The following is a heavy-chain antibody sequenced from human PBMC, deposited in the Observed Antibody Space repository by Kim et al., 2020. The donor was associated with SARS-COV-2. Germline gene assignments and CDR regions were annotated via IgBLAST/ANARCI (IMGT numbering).Heavy chain of an antibody. V-gene: IGHV1-18*01. CDR3: VREYSGSYYGDY. J-gene: IGHJ4*02. CDR2: ISTYNGNT. D-gene: IGHD1-26*01. CDR1: GYTFTNYG. Sequence: ASVKVSCKASGYTFTNYGISWVRQAPGQGLEWMGWISTYNGNTKYAQKVQGRVTMTTDTSTSTAYMELRSLRSDDTAVYYFVREYSGSYYGDYWGQGTLGTVSS.